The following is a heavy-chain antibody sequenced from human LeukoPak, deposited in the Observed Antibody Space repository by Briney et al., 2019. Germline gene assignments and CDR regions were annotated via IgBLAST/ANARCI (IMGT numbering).Heavy chain of an antibody. CDR3: ARGTYGYYMDV. J-gene: IGHJ6*03. V-gene: IGHV4-38-2*02. CDR1: NYSISNSLY. D-gene: IGHD4-17*01. CDR2: IYRSGST. Sequence: PSGTLSLTCSGSNYSISNSLYWGWPRQPPGKGLEWIGSIYRSGSTFYNPSLKSRVTISLDTSKNQFSLKLSSVTAADTAVYFCARGTYGYYMDVWGKGTTVTVSS.